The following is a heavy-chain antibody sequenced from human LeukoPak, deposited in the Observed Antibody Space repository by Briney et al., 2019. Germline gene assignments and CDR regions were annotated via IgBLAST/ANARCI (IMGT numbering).Heavy chain of an antibody. Sequence: PGGSLRLSCEASGFTVSSNFMGWVRQTSEKGLEWVSLIYSGGSTYYADSVKGRFTISRDNSKNTLHLQMNSLRAEDTAVYYCARDTDYYGSGRHGYFDHWGQGTLVTVSS. CDR1: GFTVSSNF. J-gene: IGHJ1*01. CDR2: IYSGGST. CDR3: ARDTDYYGSGRHGYFDH. D-gene: IGHD3-10*01. V-gene: IGHV3-66*01.